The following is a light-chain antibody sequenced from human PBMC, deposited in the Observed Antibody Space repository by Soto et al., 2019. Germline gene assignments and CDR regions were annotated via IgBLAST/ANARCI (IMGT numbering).Light chain of an antibody. V-gene: IGLV2-14*01. J-gene: IGLJ3*02. CDR1: NRDVGSYNL. CDR2: EVR. Sequence: QSALTQPASVSGSPGQSITIACTGTNRDVGSYNLVSWYQQRPGEAPKLIISEVRNRPSGISYRFTGSKYGNTASLTISRLQAEDEADYYCSSYTTTSTLVFGGGTKLTVL. CDR3: SSYTTTSTLV.